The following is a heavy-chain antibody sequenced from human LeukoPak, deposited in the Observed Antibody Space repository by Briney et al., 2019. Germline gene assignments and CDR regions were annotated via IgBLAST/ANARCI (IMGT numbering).Heavy chain of an antibody. CDR2: VDPISGAS. Sequence: ASVKVSCKASGYTFAGHYMHWVRQASGQGLEWIGWVDPISGASTSAQKFQGRVTMTRDTSITTAYMELNGLRSDDTAVYYCAREGGGPVAGIGWFGPWGQGTLVTVSS. D-gene: IGHD6-19*01. CDR3: AREGGGPVAGIGWFGP. CDR1: GYTFAGHY. V-gene: IGHV1-2*02. J-gene: IGHJ5*02.